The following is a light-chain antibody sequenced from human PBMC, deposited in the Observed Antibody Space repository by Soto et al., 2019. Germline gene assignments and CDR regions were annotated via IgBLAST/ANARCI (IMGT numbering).Light chain of an antibody. V-gene: IGLV1-44*01. CDR2: NNG. CDR3: AALDDGLNAYV. CDR1: SSNIGRNT. J-gene: IGLJ1*01. Sequence: QSVLTQPPSASGTPGHRVTISCSGSSSNIGRNTVSWYQHLPRTAPKLLIYNNGQRPSGVPDRFSASKSGTSASLAIRWLQSDDEPSYYCAALDDGLNAYVFGTGTKGTVL.